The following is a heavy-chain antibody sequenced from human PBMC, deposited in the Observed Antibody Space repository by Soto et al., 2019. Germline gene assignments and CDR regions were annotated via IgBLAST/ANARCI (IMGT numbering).Heavy chain of an antibody. CDR2: IYSGGAT. CDR1: GFSVGTNY. V-gene: IGHV3-66*01. D-gene: IGHD6-19*01. Sequence: GGSLRLSCAVSGFSVGTNYMSWVRQTPKKGLEWVSLIYSGGATFYADSVKGGFYISRDTSRNTLSLQMNSLRAEDTAIYFCASYTSGWYRDAFDIWGQGTMVTVSS. J-gene: IGHJ3*02. CDR3: ASYTSGWYRDAFDI.